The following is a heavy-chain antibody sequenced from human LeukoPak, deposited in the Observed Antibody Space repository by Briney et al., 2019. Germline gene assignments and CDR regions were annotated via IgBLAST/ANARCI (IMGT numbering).Heavy chain of an antibody. D-gene: IGHD4-23*01. J-gene: IGHJ4*02. V-gene: IGHV1-2*02. Sequence: VSVKLSCEASGYTFTDYYMHWVRQAPGQGLEWMGWINPDSGGTNYAQNFQGRVTMTRDTSISTAYMELSRLRSDDTAVYYCARPFIETPSLGALDYWGQGTRVTISS. CDR3: ARPFIETPSLGALDY. CDR2: INPDSGGT. CDR1: GYTFTDYY.